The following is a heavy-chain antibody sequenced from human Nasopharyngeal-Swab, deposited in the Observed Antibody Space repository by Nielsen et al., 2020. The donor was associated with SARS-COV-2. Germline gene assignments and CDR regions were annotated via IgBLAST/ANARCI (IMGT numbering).Heavy chain of an antibody. V-gene: IGHV3-74*01. J-gene: IGHJ4*02. D-gene: IGHD1-26*01. CDR3: ARGLDGS. CDR1: GFTITTYW. Sequence: GAALIISCVSSGFTITTYWMHWVRQVPGKGLVWVSRINDDGTKTDYADSVKGRFTISRDNTKNTLFLQMNSLKTEDTAIYYCARGLDGSWGQGTLVTVSS. CDR2: INDDGTKT.